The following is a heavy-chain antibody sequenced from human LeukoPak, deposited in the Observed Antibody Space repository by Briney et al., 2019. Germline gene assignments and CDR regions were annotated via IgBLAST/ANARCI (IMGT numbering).Heavy chain of an antibody. CDR2: IYHSGST. CDR1: GYSISSGYY. V-gene: IGHV4-38-2*01. CDR3: ARHYGYCSSTSCYTTGIAVAGPLDY. Sequence: KPSETLSLTCAVSGYSISSGYYWGWIRQPPGKGLEWIGSIYHSGSTFYNPSLKSRVTISVDTSKNQFSLTLSSVTAADTAVYYCARHYGYCSSTSCYTTGIAVAGPLDYWGQGTLVTVSS. D-gene: IGHD2-2*02. J-gene: IGHJ4*02.